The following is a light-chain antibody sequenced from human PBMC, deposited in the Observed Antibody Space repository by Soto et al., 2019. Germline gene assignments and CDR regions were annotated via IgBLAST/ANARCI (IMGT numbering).Light chain of an antibody. V-gene: IGKV3-20*01. CDR1: QSVSSSY. Sequence: EIVLTQSPGTLSLSPGERATLSCRASQSVSSSYLAWYQQKPGQAPRLLIYGASSRATGIPDRFTGSGSGTDFTLTISRLEPEHFAVYYCQQFSSYPLTFGAGTKVDIK. CDR3: QQFSSYPLT. J-gene: IGKJ4*01. CDR2: GAS.